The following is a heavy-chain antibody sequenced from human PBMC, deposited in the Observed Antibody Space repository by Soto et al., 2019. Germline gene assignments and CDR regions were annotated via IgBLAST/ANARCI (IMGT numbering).Heavy chain of an antibody. CDR2: ISGSGGST. J-gene: IGHJ4*02. V-gene: IGHV3-23*01. D-gene: IGHD2-2*01. CDR1: GFTFSSYA. CDR3: ARDVRSTSLDY. Sequence: PGGSLRLSCAASGFTFSSYAMSWVRQAPGKGLEWVSAISGSGGSTYYADSVKGRFTISRDNAKNSLYLQMNSLRAEDTAVYYCARDVRSTSLDYWGQGTLVTVSS.